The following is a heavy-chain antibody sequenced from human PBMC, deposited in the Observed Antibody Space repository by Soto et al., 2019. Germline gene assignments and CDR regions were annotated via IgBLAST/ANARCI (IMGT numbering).Heavy chain of an antibody. J-gene: IGHJ6*02. CDR1: GGTFSSYA. CDR3: ARVGMVRGLSRPRPPGYYYYGMDV. V-gene: IGHV1-69*01. Sequence: QVQLVQSGAEVKKPGSSVKVSCKASGGTFSSYAISWVRQAPGQGLEWMGGIIPIFGTANYAQKFQGRVTITADESTSTAYMELSSLRFEDTAVYYCARVGMVRGLSRPRPPGYYYYGMDVWGQGTTVTVSS. CDR2: IIPIFGTA. D-gene: IGHD3-10*01.